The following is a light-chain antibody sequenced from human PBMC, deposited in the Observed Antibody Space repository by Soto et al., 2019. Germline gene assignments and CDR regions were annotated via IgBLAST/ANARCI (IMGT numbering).Light chain of an antibody. Sequence: QSVLTQPPSASGTPGQRVTISCSGSISNIGSNYVYWYQQLPGTAPKLLIYKNNERPSGVPDRFSGSKSGTSASLAISGLRSEDEADYYCAAWDDSLSGPVFGTGTKLTVL. CDR3: AAWDDSLSGPV. CDR1: ISNIGSNY. J-gene: IGLJ1*01. CDR2: KNN. V-gene: IGLV1-47*01.